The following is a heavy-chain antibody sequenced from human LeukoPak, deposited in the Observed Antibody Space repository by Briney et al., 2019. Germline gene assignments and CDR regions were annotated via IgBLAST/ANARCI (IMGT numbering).Heavy chain of an antibody. Sequence: GGSLRLSCAASGFTFSDYYMSWVRQAPGRGLEWVSFMSDDTTNIYYADSVRGRFTISRDNAGNSLFLQMNSLRAEDTAVYYCARHQRASQYYFDYWGQGILVTVSS. V-gene: IGHV3-69-1*01. CDR1: GFTFSDYY. J-gene: IGHJ4*02. CDR2: MSDDTTNI. CDR3: ARHQRASQYYFDY.